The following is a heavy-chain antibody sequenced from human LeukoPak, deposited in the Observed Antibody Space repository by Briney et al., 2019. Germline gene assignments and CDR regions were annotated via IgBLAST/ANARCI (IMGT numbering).Heavy chain of an antibody. CDR3: ARGRGIAAAGAPAFDY. CDR1: GGTFSSYA. CDR2: IIPIFGTA. J-gene: IGHJ4*02. D-gene: IGHD6-13*01. V-gene: IGHV1-69*05. Sequence: AASVKVSCKASGGTFSSYAISWVRQAPGQGLEWMGGIIPIFGTANYAQKFQGRVTITTDESTSTAYMELSSLRSEDTAVYYSARGRGIAAAGAPAFDYWGQGTLVTVSS.